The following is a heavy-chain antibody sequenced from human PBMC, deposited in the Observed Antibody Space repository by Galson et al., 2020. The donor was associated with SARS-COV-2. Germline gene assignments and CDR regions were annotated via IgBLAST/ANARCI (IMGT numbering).Heavy chain of an antibody. CDR1: GYSFTRYY. CDR2: IDPYSGRT. V-gene: IGHV1-2*02. Sequence: GESLKISCETSGYSFTRYYIHWVRQAPGHGLEWMGWIDPYSGRTNYAQKFQGRVTMTRDSSIRTAYLDLSSLTSADTAVFFCAKSGGQCTGGSCFSGAWLDPWGQGTLVTVSS. D-gene: IGHD2-15*01. CDR3: AKSGGQCTGGSCFSGAWLDP. J-gene: IGHJ5*02.